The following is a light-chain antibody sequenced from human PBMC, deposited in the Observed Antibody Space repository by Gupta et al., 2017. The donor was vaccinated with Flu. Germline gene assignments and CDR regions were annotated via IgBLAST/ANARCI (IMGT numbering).Light chain of an antibody. V-gene: IGKV3-20*01. CDR3: QQEGSSPIT. Sequence: GTLFLSTGERATLSCRASQSVSNNYLAWYQQKPGQAPRLLIYGASSRANGIPDRFSGSGSGTDFTLTISRGEPEDVAIYYCQQEGSSPITFGQGTRLEIK. CDR2: GAS. J-gene: IGKJ5*01. CDR1: QSVSNNY.